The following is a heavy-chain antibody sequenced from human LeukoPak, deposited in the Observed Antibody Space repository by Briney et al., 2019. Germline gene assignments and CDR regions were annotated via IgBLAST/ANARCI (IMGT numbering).Heavy chain of an antibody. Sequence: PGGSLRLSCAASGLTFTDYAMHWVRQAPGKGLEWVAVTSSDLNVKLYADSVKGRFTISRDNSRSTLYLQMNSLRPEDTAIYYCAREGYYGSGSPPSLYFDYWGQGTLVTVSS. D-gene: IGHD3-10*01. V-gene: IGHV3-30-3*01. CDR3: AREGYYGSGSPPSLYFDY. J-gene: IGHJ4*02. CDR2: TSSDLNVK. CDR1: GLTFTDYA.